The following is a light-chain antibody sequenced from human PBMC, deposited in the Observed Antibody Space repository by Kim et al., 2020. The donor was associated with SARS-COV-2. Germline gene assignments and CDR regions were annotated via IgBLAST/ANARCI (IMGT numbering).Light chain of an antibody. CDR2: EVS. CDR3: SSYAGSNNLV. CDR1: SSDVGGYNY. Sequence: SVTTSCAGTSSDVGGYNYVSWYQQHPGKAPKLMIYEVSERPSGVPDRFSGSKSGNAASLTVSGLQAEDEADYYCSSYAGSNNLVFGGGTQLTVL. J-gene: IGLJ2*01. V-gene: IGLV2-8*01.